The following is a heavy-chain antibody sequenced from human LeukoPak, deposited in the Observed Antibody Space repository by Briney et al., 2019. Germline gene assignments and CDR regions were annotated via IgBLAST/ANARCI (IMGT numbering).Heavy chain of an antibody. CDR3: ARVPGIQLWYPFDY. D-gene: IGHD5-18*01. V-gene: IGHV3-48*02. CDR2: ISSSSSTI. J-gene: IGHJ4*02. Sequence: GGSLRLSCAASGFTFSSYSMTWVRQAPGKGLEWVSYISSSSSTIYYADSVKGRFTISRDNAKNSLYLQMNSLRDEDTAVYYCARVPGIQLWYPFDYWGQGTLVTVSS. CDR1: GFTFSSYS.